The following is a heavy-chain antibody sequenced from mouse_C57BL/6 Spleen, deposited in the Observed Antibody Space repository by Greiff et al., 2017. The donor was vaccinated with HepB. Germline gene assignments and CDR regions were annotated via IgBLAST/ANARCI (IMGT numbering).Heavy chain of an antibody. CDR2: IYPGDGDT. V-gene: IGHV1-80*01. Sequence: VQLQQSGAELVKPGASVKISCKASGYAFSSYWMNWVKQRPGKGLEWIGQIYPGDGDTNYNGKFKGKATLTADKSSSTAYLQLSSLTSEDSAVYFCARSPHYGSSYWYFDVWGTGTTVTVSS. J-gene: IGHJ1*03. CDR3: ARSPHYGSSYWYFDV. CDR1: GYAFSSYW. D-gene: IGHD1-1*01.